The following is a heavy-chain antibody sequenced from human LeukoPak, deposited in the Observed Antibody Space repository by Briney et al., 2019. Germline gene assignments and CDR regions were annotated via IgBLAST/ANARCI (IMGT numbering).Heavy chain of an antibody. D-gene: IGHD6-13*01. CDR2: IHPSDSDT. CDR1: GYSFTNHR. Sequence: GESLKISCKGFGYSFTNHRIGWVRQMPGKGLEWMGIIHPSDSDTRYSPSFQGQVTISADRSVSTAYLQWSSLKASDSAMYYCARGITAAAVTKFDSWGQGTLVTVSS. V-gene: IGHV5-51*01. J-gene: IGHJ4*02. CDR3: ARGITAAAVTKFDS.